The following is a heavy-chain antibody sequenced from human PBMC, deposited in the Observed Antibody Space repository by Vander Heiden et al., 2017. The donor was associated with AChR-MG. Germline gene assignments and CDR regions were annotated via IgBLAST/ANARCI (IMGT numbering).Heavy chain of an antibody. CDR1: GGSITSSY. V-gene: IGHV4-4*07. Sequence: QMQLQESGPGLVQPSETLSLTCTVSGGSITSSYWSWIRQPAGKGLEWIGRIYTSGSTNYNPSLKRRVTMSVDTSKNQFSLKLSSVTAADTAVYYCARSPSSWAATGQNWFDPWGQGTLVTVSS. J-gene: IGHJ5*02. CDR2: IYTSGST. D-gene: IGHD6-13*01. CDR3: ARSPSSWAATGQNWFDP.